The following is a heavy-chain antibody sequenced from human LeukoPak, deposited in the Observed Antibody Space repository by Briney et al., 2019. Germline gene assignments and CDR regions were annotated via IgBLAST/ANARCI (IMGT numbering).Heavy chain of an antibody. J-gene: IGHJ4*02. CDR1: GFTFSSYS. Sequence: GGSLRLSCAAAGFTFSSYSMNWVRQAPGKGLEWVSSISSSSSYIYYADSVKGRFTISRDNAKNSLYLQMNSLRAEDTAVYYCARGYYDSSGYCGYWGQGTLVTVSS. CDR3: ARGYYDSSGYCGY. CDR2: ISSSSSYI. D-gene: IGHD3-22*01. V-gene: IGHV3-21*01.